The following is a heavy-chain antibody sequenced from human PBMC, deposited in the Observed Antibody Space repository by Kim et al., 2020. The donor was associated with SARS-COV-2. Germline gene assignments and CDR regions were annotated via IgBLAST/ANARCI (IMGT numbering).Heavy chain of an antibody. J-gene: IGHJ6*02. CDR2: ISWNSGII. CDR1: GFNFHDYA. D-gene: IGHD2-15*01. V-gene: IGHV3-9*01. CDR3: AKEFVTMIHADGAYGMDV. Sequence: GGSLRLSCAASGFNFHDYAMHWVRQAPGKGLEWVSGISWNSGIIAYADSVKGRFTISRDNAKNSLYLQMNSLRVEDTALYYCAKEFVTMIHADGAYGMDVWGQGTTVTVSS.